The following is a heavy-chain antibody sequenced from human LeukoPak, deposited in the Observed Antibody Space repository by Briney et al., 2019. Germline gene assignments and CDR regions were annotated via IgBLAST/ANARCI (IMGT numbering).Heavy chain of an antibody. CDR3: ARASDFWSGHNWFDP. CDR2: IYYSGST. V-gene: IGHV4-31*03. D-gene: IGHD3-3*01. J-gene: IGHJ5*02. Sequence: PSQTLSLTCTVSGGSISSGGYYWSWIRQHPGKGLEWIGYIYYSGSTYYNPSLKSRVTISVDTSKNQFSLKLSSVIAADTAVYYCARASDFWSGHNWFDPWGQGTLVTVSS. CDR1: GGSISSGGYY.